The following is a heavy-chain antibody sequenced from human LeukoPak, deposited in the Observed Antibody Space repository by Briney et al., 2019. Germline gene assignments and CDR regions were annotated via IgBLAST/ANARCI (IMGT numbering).Heavy chain of an antibody. CDR1: GFIFSNYA. CDR2: ISGRSDNT. V-gene: IGHV3-23*01. D-gene: IGHD3-9*01. Sequence: SGGSLRLSCAASGFIFSNYAMYWVRQAPGKGLEWVSAISGRSDNTYYAASVKGRFTLSRDSSKNTLYLQMNSLRADDTAVYYCAKWGDYDVLTGYYVSDFWGQGTLVTVSS. J-gene: IGHJ4*02. CDR3: AKWGDYDVLTGYYVSDF.